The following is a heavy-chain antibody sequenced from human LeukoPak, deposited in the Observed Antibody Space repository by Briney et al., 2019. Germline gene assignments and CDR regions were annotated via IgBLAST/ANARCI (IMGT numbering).Heavy chain of an antibody. J-gene: IGHJ6*02. V-gene: IGHV3-30*04. CDR2: ISYDGSNK. D-gene: IGHD3-10*01. CDR1: GFTFSSYA. Sequence: PGRSLRLSCAASGFTFSSYAMHWVRQAPGKGLEWVAVISYDGSNKYYADSVKGRFTISRDKSKKTLYLQMNSLKVEDTAVYYCARDQWFGELDYYYGMDVWGQGTTVTVSS. CDR3: ARDQWFGELDYYYGMDV.